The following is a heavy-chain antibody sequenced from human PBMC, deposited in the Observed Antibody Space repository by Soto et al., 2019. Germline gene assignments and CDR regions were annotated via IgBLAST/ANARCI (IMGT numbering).Heavy chain of an antibody. CDR2: ISYTGST. D-gene: IGHD3-10*01. CDR3: ASVGELPVWFDP. CDR1: GDSISSYY. V-gene: IGHV4-59*13. J-gene: IGHJ5*02. Sequence: QLQLQESGPGLVKPSETLSLTCTVSGDSISSYYWSWIRQPPGKGLEWIGYISYTGSTIYIPSLESRATISLDTSKNQVSLSLSSVTVADTAMYYCASVGELPVWFDPWGRGTLVTVSS.